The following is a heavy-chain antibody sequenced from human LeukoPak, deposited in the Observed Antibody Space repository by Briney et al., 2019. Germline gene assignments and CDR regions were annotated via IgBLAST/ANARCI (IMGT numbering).Heavy chain of an antibody. Sequence: ASVKVSCKASGGTFSSYAISWVRQAPGQGLEWMGGIIPIFGTANYAQKLQGRVTMTTDTSTSTAYMELRSLRSDDTAVYYCARALYSSSSVDWFDPWGQGTLVTVSS. J-gene: IGHJ5*02. D-gene: IGHD6-6*01. CDR3: ARALYSSSSVDWFDP. CDR1: GGTFSSYA. CDR2: IIPIFGTA. V-gene: IGHV1-69*05.